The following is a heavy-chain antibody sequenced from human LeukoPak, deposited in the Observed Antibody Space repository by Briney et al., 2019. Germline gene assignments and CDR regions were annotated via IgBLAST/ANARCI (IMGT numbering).Heavy chain of an antibody. J-gene: IGHJ6*02. Sequence: GGSLRLSCAASGFTFSSYAMHWVRQAPGKGLEFVSAISSNGGSTYYANSVKGRFTISRDNSKNTLYLQMGSLRAEDMAVYYCARDRSSSSWEKYYYYGMDVWGQGTTVTVSS. V-gene: IGHV3-64*01. CDR1: GFTFSSYA. CDR2: ISSNGGST. CDR3: ARDRSSSSWEKYYYYGMDV. D-gene: IGHD6-13*01.